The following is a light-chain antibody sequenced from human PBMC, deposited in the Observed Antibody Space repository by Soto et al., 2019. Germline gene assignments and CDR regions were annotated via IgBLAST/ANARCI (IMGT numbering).Light chain of an antibody. CDR3: PQYGSTPWT. V-gene: IGKV3-20*01. CDR1: QSVSSSY. Sequence: EIVLTQSPGTLSLSPGERATLSCRASQSVSSSYLAWYQQKPVQAPRLLIYGASSRATDIPARFSGSGSGTDFTLIISRLAPEDFEVYYCPQYGSTPWTFGQGTKVEI. CDR2: GAS. J-gene: IGKJ1*01.